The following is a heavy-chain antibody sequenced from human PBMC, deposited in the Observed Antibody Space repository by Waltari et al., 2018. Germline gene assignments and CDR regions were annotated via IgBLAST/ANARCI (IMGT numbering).Heavy chain of an antibody. CDR3: ARSAWFDY. Sequence: QVQLVESGGGLVKPGGSLRLSCAASGFTFSDYYMSWIRQAPGKGPEWVSSLSSGSGYTYYADSVKGRFTISRDNAKNSLYLQMNSLSAEDTALYYRARSAWFDYWGQGTLVT. CDR1: GFTFSDYY. CDR2: LSSGSGYT. V-gene: IGHV3-11*06. J-gene: IGHJ4*02.